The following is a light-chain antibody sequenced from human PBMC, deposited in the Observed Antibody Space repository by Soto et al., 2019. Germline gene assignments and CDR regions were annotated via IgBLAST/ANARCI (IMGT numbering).Light chain of an antibody. J-gene: IGKJ4*01. CDR1: QDVTNY. V-gene: IGKV1-33*01. CDR3: QQYHKRPLT. Sequence: DIQMTQSPSSLSASLGDRVTITCQASQDVTNYSDWFQQKPGKAPKLLIYGAANLETGVPSRFSGSGSGTDFTFTISSLQPEDIATYYCQQYHKRPLTFGGGTKV. CDR2: GAA.